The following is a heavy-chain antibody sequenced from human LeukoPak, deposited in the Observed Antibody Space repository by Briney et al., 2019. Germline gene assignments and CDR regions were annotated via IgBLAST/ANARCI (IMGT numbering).Heavy chain of an antibody. V-gene: IGHV4-61*02. Sequence: PSETLSLTCSVSGDSISSGNYYWTWIRQPAGKGLEWIGRIYTSGSASYNPSLKSRVTMSLDTSKNQFSLNLRSVTAAVTAVYYCAKDHGSWSNWFDPWGQGTLVTVSS. J-gene: IGHJ5*02. D-gene: IGHD6-13*01. CDR2: IYTSGSA. CDR1: GDSISSGNYY. CDR3: AKDHGSWSNWFDP.